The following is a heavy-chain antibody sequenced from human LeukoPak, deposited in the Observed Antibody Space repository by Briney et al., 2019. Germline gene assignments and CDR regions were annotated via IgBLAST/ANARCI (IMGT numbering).Heavy chain of an antibody. CDR2: MNPNSGNT. J-gene: IGHJ4*02. CDR1: GYTFTSYD. V-gene: IGHV1-8*01. Sequence: ASVKVSCKASGYTFTSYDINWVRQAPGQGLEWMGWMNPNSGNTGYAQKFQGRVTMTRNTSISTAYMELSSLRSEDTAVYYCARRGAITAVAGFVDYWGQGTLVTVS. D-gene: IGHD6-19*01. CDR3: ARRGAITAVAGFVDY.